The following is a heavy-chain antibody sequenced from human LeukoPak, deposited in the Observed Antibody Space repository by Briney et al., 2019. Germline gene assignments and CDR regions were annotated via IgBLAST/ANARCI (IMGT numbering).Heavy chain of an antibody. CDR3: ARDDDSSGYDPAGAFDI. CDR1: GYTFTIYG. V-gene: IGHV1-18*01. Sequence: GASVTVSFTASGYTFTIYGISWVRQAHGQGLEWMGWISAYNGNTNYAQKLQGRFTMTTDTSTSTAYMQLRSLRSDDTAVYYCARDDDSSGYDPAGAFDIWGQGTMVTVSS. CDR2: ISAYNGNT. J-gene: IGHJ3*02. D-gene: IGHD3-22*01.